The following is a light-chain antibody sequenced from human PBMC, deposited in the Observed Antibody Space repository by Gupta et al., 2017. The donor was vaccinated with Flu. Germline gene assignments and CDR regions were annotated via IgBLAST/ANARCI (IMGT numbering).Light chain of an antibody. Sequence: SYELPQHPPGSVPPGPTATITCSGDAFTKQYAYCYQQKPDQAPVMVIYKDSERPSGIPERCSGSSSGTTVTLTISGVQAEDEADYYCQSADSSGTSVVFGGGTKLTVL. V-gene: IGLV3-25*02. CDR3: QSADSSGTSVV. J-gene: IGLJ2*01. CDR2: KDS. CDR1: AFTKQY.